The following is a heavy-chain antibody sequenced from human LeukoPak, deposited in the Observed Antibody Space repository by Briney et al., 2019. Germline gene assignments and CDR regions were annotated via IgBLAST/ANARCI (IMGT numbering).Heavy chain of an antibody. CDR3: ARDAVAALGPDY. CDR2: INPNSGGT. D-gene: IGHD6-13*01. CDR1: GYAFTAYY. J-gene: IGHJ4*02. V-gene: IGHV1-2*06. Sequence: ATLTVSCRASGYAFTAYYIHWVRQAPGQGLEWMGRINPNSGGTNYAKKFQGRATMTRDTSSSTAYMELSSLTFDDTAVYYCARDAVAALGPDYWGQGTLVTVSS.